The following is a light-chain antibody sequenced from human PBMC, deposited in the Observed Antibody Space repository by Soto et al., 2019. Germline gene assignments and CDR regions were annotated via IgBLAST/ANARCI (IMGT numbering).Light chain of an antibody. CDR3: QQYGSSPRT. CDR1: QSVSSNY. V-gene: IGKV3-20*01. J-gene: IGKJ1*01. Sequence: IVVTKSLGTLSLSAGERATFSCRPSQSVSSNYLAWYQQKPGQAPRLLIYGAFKRATGIPDRFSGSGSGTDFTLTISRMEPEDFAVYCCQQYGSSPRTFGQGSKVDIK. CDR2: GAF.